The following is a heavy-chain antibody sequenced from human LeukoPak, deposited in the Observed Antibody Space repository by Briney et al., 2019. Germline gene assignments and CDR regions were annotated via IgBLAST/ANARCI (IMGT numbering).Heavy chain of an antibody. CDR1: GFTFGDYA. D-gene: IGHD3-10*01. J-gene: IGHJ4*02. Sequence: GGSLRLSCTASGFTFGDYAMSWVRQAPGKGLEWVGFIRSKAYGGITEYAAFVKGRFTISRDDSKSIAYLQMNSLKTEDTAVYYCSKWVRFGEFYDYWGQGTLVTVSS. CDR2: IRSKAYGGIT. V-gene: IGHV3-49*04. CDR3: SKWVRFGEFYDY.